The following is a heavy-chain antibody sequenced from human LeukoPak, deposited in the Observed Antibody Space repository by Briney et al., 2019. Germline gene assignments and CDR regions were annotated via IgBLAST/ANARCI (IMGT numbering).Heavy chain of an antibody. D-gene: IGHD2-15*01. J-gene: IGHJ4*02. CDR3: ARGRVAYSAYYFDY. V-gene: IGHV4-59*01. Sequence: PSETLSLTCTVSGDSFTNYFWSWIRQPPGKGLEWIGYIYYTGNTNYKPSPKSRVTMSVDTSTNQFSLRLRSVTAADTAVYYCARGRVAYSAYYFDYWGRGTLVTVSS. CDR1: GDSFTNYF. CDR2: IYYTGNT.